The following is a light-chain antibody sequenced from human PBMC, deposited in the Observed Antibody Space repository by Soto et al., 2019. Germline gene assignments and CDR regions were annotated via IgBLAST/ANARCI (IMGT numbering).Light chain of an antibody. Sequence: EIVLTQSPATLSSSPGERDTLSCRASQSVSTYLAWYQQKPGQAPRLLIYDASKRATGIPARFTGSGSGTDFTLTISSLEPEDFALHYCQQRSNWPVTFGPGTRVEIK. V-gene: IGKV3-11*01. CDR2: DAS. J-gene: IGKJ1*01. CDR3: QQRSNWPVT. CDR1: QSVSTY.